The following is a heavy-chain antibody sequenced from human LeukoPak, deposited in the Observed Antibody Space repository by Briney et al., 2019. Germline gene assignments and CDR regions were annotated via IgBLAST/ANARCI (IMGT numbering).Heavy chain of an antibody. V-gene: IGHV3-30*18. CDR2: ISYDGSNK. Sequence: GGSLRLSCAASGFTFSSYAMSWVRQAPGKGLEWVAVISYDGSNKYYADSVKGRFTISRDNSKNTLYLQMNSLRAEDTAVYYCAKAGGDRDAYNFDYWGQGTLVTVSS. J-gene: IGHJ4*02. CDR3: AKAGGDRDAYNFDY. CDR1: GFTFSSYA. D-gene: IGHD5-24*01.